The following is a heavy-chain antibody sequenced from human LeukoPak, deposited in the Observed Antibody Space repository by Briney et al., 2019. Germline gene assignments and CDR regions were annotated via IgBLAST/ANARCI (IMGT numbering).Heavy chain of an antibody. CDR3: ARDKGLWFGELLGAFDI. CDR1: GLTVSSSY. CDR2: IYSGGST. D-gene: IGHD3-10*01. V-gene: IGHV3-66*01. Sequence: GGSLRLSCAASGLTVSSSYMSWVRQAPGKGLGCVSFIYSGGSTYYADSVKGRFTISRDNSKNTLYLQMNSLRAEDTAVYYCARDKGLWFGELLGAFDIWGQGTMVTVSS. J-gene: IGHJ3*02.